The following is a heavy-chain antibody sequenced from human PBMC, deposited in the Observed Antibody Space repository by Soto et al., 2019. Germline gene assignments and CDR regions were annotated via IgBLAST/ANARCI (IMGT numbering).Heavy chain of an antibody. CDR2: IYHTGST. CDR1: GGSISTVGHY. V-gene: IGHV4-31*03. Sequence: SETLSLTCSVSGGSISTVGHYWTWIRQPPGKGLEWIGSIYHTGSTYYSKSLRSRLTMSVDTSKSQFSLRLSSVTAADTAVYYCARATGPLRSRNSHYWGPGSFVTV. J-gene: IGHJ4*02. CDR3: ARATGPLRSRNSHY. D-gene: IGHD1-1*01.